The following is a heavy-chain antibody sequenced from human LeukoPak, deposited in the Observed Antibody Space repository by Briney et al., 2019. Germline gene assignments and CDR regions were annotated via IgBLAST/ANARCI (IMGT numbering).Heavy chain of an antibody. CDR2: ISSSSSYI. CDR1: GXTFSSYS. CDR3: ARVIAAASDY. D-gene: IGHD6-13*01. V-gene: IGHV3-21*01. J-gene: IGHJ4*02. Sequence: SGXTFSSYSMNWVRQAPGKGLEWVSSISSSSSYIYYADSVKGRFTISRDNAKNSLYLQMNSLRAEDTAVYYCARVIAAASDYWGQGTLVTVSS.